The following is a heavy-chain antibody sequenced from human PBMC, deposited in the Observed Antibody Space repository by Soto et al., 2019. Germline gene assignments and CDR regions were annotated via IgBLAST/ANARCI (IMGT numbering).Heavy chain of an antibody. D-gene: IGHD3-22*01. V-gene: IGHV4-30-4*01. J-gene: IGHJ4*02. CDR3: DREYSSGYKIGSFDY. CDR2: IYYSGST. Sequence: PSETLSLTCTVSGGSISSGDYYWSWIRHPPGKGLEWIGYIYYSGSTYYNPSLKSRVTISVDTSKNQFSLKLSSVTAADTAVYYCDREYSSGYKIGSFDYWGQGTLVTVSS. CDR1: GGSISSGDYY.